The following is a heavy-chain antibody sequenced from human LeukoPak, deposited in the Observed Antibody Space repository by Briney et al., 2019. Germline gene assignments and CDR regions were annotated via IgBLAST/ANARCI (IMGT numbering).Heavy chain of an antibody. CDR2: INPSGGST. CDR3: ASRAVAGYYFQH. CDR1: GYTFTSYY. D-gene: IGHD6-19*01. J-gene: IGHJ1*01. Sequence: ASVKVSCKASGYTFTSYYMHWVRQAPGQGLEWMGIINPSGGSTSYAQKFQGRVTMTRDTSTSTVYMELSSLRSEDTAVYYCASRAVAGYYFQHWGQGTLVTVSS. V-gene: IGHV1-46*01.